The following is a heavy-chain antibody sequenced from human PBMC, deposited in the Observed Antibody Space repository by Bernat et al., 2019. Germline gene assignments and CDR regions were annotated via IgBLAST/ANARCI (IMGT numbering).Heavy chain of an antibody. CDR3: ARHRGGVVDDFDI. V-gene: IGHV4-59*08. CDR1: GGSISSYY. Sequence: QVQLQESGPGLVKPSETLSLTCTVSGGSISSYYWSWIRQPPGKGLEWIGYIYYSGSTNYNPSLKSRVTISVDTSKNQFSLKLSSVTAADTAVYYCARHRGGVVDDFDIWGQGTMVTVSS. J-gene: IGHJ3*02. D-gene: IGHD1-1*01. CDR2: IYYSGST.